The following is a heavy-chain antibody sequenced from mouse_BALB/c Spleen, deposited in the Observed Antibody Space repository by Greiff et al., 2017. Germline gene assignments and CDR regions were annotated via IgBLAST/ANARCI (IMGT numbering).Heavy chain of an antibody. CDR1: GYTFTDYA. J-gene: IGHJ4*01. V-gene: IGHV1S137*01. CDR2: ISTYYGDA. CDR3: ARSTYGNYEAMDY. Sequence: QVQLKQSGAELVRPGVSVKISCKGSGYTFTDYAMHWVKQSHAKSLEWIGVISTYYGDASYNQKFKGKATMTVDKSSSTAYMELARLTSEDSAIYYCARSTYGNYEAMDYWGQGTSVTVSS. D-gene: IGHD2-1*01.